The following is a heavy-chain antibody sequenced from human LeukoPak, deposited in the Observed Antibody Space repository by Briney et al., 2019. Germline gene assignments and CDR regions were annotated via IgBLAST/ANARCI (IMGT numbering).Heavy chain of an antibody. CDR2: IYYSGST. J-gene: IGHJ2*01. CDR3: ARGVGAVYWYFDL. D-gene: IGHD1-26*01. CDR1: GFSVSSGNYY. V-gene: IGHV4-61*01. Sequence: PSETLSLNCTVSGFSVSSGNYYWSWIRQPPGRGLEWIGYIYYSGSTNYNPSLKSRVTISVDTSKNQVSLKLTSVTAADTAVYYCARGVGAVYWYFDLWGRGTLVTVSS.